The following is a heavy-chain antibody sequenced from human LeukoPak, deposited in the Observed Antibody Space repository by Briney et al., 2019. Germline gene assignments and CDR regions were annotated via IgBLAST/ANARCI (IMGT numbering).Heavy chain of an antibody. CDR3: ARFNYGDWSYYGMDA. D-gene: IGHD4-17*01. CDR2: ISAYNGNT. V-gene: IGHV1-18*01. CDR1: GYTFTSYG. J-gene: IGHJ6*02. Sequence: ASVKVSCKASGYTFTSYGISWVRQAPGQGLEWMGWISAYNGNTNYAQKLQGRVTMTTDTSTSTAYMELRSLRSDDTAVYYCARFNYGDWSYYGMDAWGQGTTVTVSS.